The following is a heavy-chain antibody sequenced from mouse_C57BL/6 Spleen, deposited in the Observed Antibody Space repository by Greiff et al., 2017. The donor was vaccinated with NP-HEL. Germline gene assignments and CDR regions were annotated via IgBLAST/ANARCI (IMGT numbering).Heavy chain of an antibody. V-gene: IGHV1-80*01. CDR1: GYAFSSYW. D-gene: IGHD1-1*01. CDR3: ARRATVVAPDV. CDR2: IYPGDGDT. Sequence: VQLHQSGAELVKPGASVKISCKASGYAFSSYWMNWVKQRPGKGLEWIGQIYPGDGDTNYNGKFKGKATLTADKSSSTAYMQLSSLTSEDSAVYFCARRATVVAPDVWGTGTTVTVSS. J-gene: IGHJ1*03.